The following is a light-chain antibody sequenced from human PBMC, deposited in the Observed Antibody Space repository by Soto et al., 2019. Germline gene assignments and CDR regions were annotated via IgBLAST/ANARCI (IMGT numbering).Light chain of an antibody. V-gene: IGLV2-14*01. CDR1: SSDVGVYNY. J-gene: IGLJ3*02. CDR2: KVS. CDR3: TSFTTINTWV. Sequence: SALTQPASVSGSPGQSITISCTGTSSDVGVYNYVSWYQHHPGKAPKLVIYKVSNRPSGVSNRFSGSKSGNTASLTISGLQTEDEADYYCTSFTTINTWVFGGGTKVTVL.